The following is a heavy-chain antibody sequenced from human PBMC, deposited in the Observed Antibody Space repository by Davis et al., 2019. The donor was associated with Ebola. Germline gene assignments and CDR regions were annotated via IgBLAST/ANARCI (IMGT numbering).Heavy chain of an antibody. J-gene: IGHJ6*02. Sequence: PGGSLRLSCAASGFTFSSYAMSWVRQAPGKGLEWVSGISGSGGTSYYADSVKGRFTISRDNSKNTLFLQMNSLGAEDTAVYPCARDQGPVTYYYGMDVWGQGTTVTVSS. CDR2: ISGSGGTS. CDR1: GFTFSSYA. CDR3: ARDQGPVTYYYGMDV. D-gene: IGHD4-17*01. V-gene: IGHV3-23*01.